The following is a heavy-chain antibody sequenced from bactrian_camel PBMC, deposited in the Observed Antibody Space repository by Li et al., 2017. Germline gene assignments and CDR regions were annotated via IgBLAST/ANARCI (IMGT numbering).Heavy chain of an antibody. CDR1: GFTRSSVC. D-gene: IGHD5*01. V-gene: IGHV3S55*01. J-gene: IGHJ4*01. CDR2: IDNYRST. Sequence: HVQLVESGGGAVQAGGSLNLSCLASGFTRSSVCMAWFRQSPGKEREGVAAIDNYRSTRYADSVKGRFTISKDNAENALYLHMTKLKPEDTAVYYCAASERCRWLELIPERYPYFGQGTQVTVS.